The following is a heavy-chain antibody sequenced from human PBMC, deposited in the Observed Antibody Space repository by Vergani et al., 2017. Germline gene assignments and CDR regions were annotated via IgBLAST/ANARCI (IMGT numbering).Heavy chain of an antibody. Sequence: QVKLQESGPGLLKPSQTLSLTCTVSGESIRSGSHYWSWIRQPAGKGLEWIGYIFYSGTTYDNPSLRSRLTISVDTSQNQFSLKLRSVTAADTAVYYCARVDTQVPATSHFYYMDVWGKGTTVVVSS. J-gene: IGHJ6*03. CDR1: GESIRSGSHY. D-gene: IGHD6-25*01. CDR3: ARVDTQVPATSHFYYMDV. CDR2: IFYSGTT. V-gene: IGHV4-31*03.